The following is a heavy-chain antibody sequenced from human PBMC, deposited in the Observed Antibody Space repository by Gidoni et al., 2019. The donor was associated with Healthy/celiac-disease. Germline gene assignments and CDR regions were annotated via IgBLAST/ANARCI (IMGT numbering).Heavy chain of an antibody. CDR3: ATDKGYCSSTSCYFAFDI. CDR1: GYTLTELS. CDR2: FDPEDGET. D-gene: IGHD2-2*01. Sequence: QVQLVQSGAEVKKPGASVKVSCKVSGYTLTELSMHWVRQAPGKGLEWMGGFDPEDGETIYAQKFQGRVTMTEDTSTDTAYMELSSLRSEDTAVYYCATDKGYCSSTSCYFAFDIWGQGTMVTVSS. J-gene: IGHJ3*02. V-gene: IGHV1-24*01.